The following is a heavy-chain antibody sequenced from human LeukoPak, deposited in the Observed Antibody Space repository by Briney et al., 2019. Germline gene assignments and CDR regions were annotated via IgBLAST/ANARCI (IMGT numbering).Heavy chain of an antibody. CDR1: GFTFRDYA. J-gene: IGHJ2*01. Sequence: GGSLRLSCAASGFTFRDYAINWVRQAPGKXXXXVGFIKXXTYGGTPEYAASVKGRFTISRDDSKRIAYLQMNSLETEDTGVYYCTRDIKWYFDLWGRGTLVTVSS. CDR2: IKXXTYGGTP. V-gene: IGHV3-49*04. CDR3: TRDIKWYFDL.